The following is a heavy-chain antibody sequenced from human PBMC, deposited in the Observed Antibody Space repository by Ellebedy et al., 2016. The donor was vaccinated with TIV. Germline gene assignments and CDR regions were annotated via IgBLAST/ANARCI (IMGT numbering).Heavy chain of an antibody. CDR1: GFPFDRYV. J-gene: IGHJ4*02. CDR2: ISYDGSNK. CDR3: ARALNHVDTVSTAPLDC. Sequence: GESLKISCAASGFPFDRYVMNWVRQAPGKGLEWLALISYDGSNKYFADSVQGRFTISRDNSQNTLYLLMNSLRGDDTAIYYCARALNHVDTVSTAPLDCWGQGTLVTVSS. D-gene: IGHD5/OR15-5a*01. V-gene: IGHV3-30*04.